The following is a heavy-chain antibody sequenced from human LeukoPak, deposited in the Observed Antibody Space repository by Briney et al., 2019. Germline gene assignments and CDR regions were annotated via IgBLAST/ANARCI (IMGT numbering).Heavy chain of an antibody. V-gene: IGHV1-18*01. J-gene: IGHJ5*02. CDR3: ARDPVVGDTNDWFDP. CDR2: ICAYNGNT. Sequence: ASVKVSCKASGYTFTSYGISWVRQAPGQGLEWMGWICAYNGNTNYAQKLQGRVTMTTDTSTSTAYMELRSLRSDDTAVYYCARDPVVGDTNDWFDPWGQGTLVTVSS. CDR1: GYTFTSYG. D-gene: IGHD1-26*01.